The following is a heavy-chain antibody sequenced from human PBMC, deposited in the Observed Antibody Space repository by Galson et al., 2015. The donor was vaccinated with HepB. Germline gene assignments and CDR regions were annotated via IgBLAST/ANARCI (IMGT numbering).Heavy chain of an antibody. V-gene: IGHV6-1*01. CDR2: TYYRAKWYT. CDR3: ARVAGTIYYYAMDV. D-gene: IGHD2-15*01. CDR1: GDSVSSHSAA. J-gene: IGHJ6*02. Sequence: CAISGDSVSSHSAAWNWIRHSPSRGLEWLGRTYYRAKWYTDYGVSVKSRITINPDTSKNQFSLQLTSVTPEDTAVYYCARVAGTIYYYAMDVWGQGTTVIVSS.